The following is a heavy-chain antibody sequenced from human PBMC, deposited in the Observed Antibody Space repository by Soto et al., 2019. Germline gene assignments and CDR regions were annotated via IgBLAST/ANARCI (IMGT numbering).Heavy chain of an antibody. Sequence: ASVKVSCKASGYTFTGYYMHWVRQAPGQGLEWMGWINPNSGGTNYAQKFQGRVTMTRDTSISTAYMELSRLRSDDTAVYYCARERAQKWLIRGTACDYWGQGTLDT. CDR1: GYTFTGYY. V-gene: IGHV1-2*02. J-gene: IGHJ4*02. CDR2: INPNSGGT. D-gene: IGHD6-19*01. CDR3: ARERAQKWLIRGTACDY.